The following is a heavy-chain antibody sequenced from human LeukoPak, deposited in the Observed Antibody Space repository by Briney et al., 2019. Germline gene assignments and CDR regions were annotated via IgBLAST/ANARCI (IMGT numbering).Heavy chain of an antibody. D-gene: IGHD2-2*01. CDR2: ISGSGGST. V-gene: IGHV3-23*01. CDR3: AVGSSSWDY. Sequence: PGGSLRLSCAASGFTFSSYSMNWVRQAPGKGLEWVSAISGSGGSTYYADSVKGRFTISRDNSKNTLYLQMNSLRAEDTAVYYCAVGSSSWDYWGQGTLVTVSS. CDR1: GFTFSSYS. J-gene: IGHJ4*02.